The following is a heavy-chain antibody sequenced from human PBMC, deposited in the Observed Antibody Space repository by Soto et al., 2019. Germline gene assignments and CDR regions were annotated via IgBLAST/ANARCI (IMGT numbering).Heavy chain of an antibody. D-gene: IGHD6-19*01. Sequence: SETLSLTCTVSSGSISSEQRWSWVRQPPGKGLEWIGEIHHSGSTNENPSLRSRVTMSVGKSKNQFSLKLNSVTAADTAVYFCARSFGWYAIDHWGQGTLVTVSS. J-gene: IGHJ4*02. CDR1: SGSISSEQR. V-gene: IGHV4-4*02. CDR3: ARSFGWYAIDH. CDR2: IHHSGST.